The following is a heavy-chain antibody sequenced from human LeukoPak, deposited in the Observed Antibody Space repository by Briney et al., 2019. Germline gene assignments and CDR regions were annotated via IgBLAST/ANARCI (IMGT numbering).Heavy chain of an antibody. CDR1: GDSISSGDYY. V-gene: IGHV4-31*03. Sequence: PSETLSLTCTVSGDSISSGDYYWSWIRQRPGKGLEWIGYIYYSGNTYYNPSLKSRVTISVDTSKNQFSLKLSSVTAADTAVYYCAREKYYCSRTICYPSWFDPWGQGTLVTASS. CDR2: IYYSGNT. J-gene: IGHJ5*02. CDR3: AREKYYCSRTICYPSWFDP. D-gene: IGHD2-2*01.